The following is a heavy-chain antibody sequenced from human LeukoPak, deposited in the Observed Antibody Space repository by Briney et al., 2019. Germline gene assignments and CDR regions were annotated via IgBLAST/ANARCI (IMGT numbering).Heavy chain of an antibody. CDR2: MNPNSGNT. CDR3: ARNRYCTNGVCYPPRGNYYGMDV. J-gene: IGHJ6*02. Sequence: GASVKVSCKASGYTFTSYDINWVRQATGQGLEWMGWMNPNSGNTGYAQKFQGRVTMTRNTSISTAYMGLSSLRSEDTAVYYCARNRYCTNGVCYPPRGNYYGMDVWGQGTTVTVSS. CDR1: GYTFTSYD. V-gene: IGHV1-8*01. D-gene: IGHD2-8*01.